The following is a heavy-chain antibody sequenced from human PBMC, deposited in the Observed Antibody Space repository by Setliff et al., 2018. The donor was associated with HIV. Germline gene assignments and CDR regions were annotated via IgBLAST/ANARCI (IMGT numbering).Heavy chain of an antibody. CDR2: IYSNGRT. J-gene: IGHJ4*02. CDR3: ARGSYTVRIDY. Sequence: SETLSLTCTVSGGSITSGSYYWSWIRQPAGKGLEWIGRIYSNGRTTHNPSLKSRVTISRDTSENQSSLRLSSVTAADTAVYYCARGSYTVRIDYWGQGTRVTVSS. V-gene: IGHV4-61*02. CDR1: GGSITSGSYY. D-gene: IGHD3-10*01.